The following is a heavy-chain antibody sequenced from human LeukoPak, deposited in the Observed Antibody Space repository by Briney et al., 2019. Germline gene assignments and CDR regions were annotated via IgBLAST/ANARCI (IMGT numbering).Heavy chain of an antibody. CDR1: GFTFSNND. J-gene: IGHJ4*02. D-gene: IGHD3-16*02. CDR2: ISGSGDNT. Sequence: RTGGSLRLSCAASGFTFSNNDMSWVRQAPGKGLEWVSAISGSGDNTNYGDSVKGRFTISRDNAKNRLFLQMNSLRVEDTAIYYCARGTAGGVINWGIDYWGQGTLVTVSS. V-gene: IGHV3-23*01. CDR3: ARGTAGGVINWGIDY.